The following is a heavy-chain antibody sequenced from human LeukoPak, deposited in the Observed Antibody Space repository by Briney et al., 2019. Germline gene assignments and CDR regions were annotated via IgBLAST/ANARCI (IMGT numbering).Heavy chain of an antibody. Sequence: ASVKVSCKASGYTFTSYYIHWVRQAPGQGLEWMGRINPNSGGTNYAQKFQGRVTMTRDTSISTAYMELSRLRSDDTAVYYCARGRGSGSYYKLWVTFDYWGQGTLVTVSS. J-gene: IGHJ4*02. CDR1: GYTFTSYY. CDR2: INPNSGGT. D-gene: IGHD3-10*01. V-gene: IGHV1-2*06. CDR3: ARGRGSGSYYKLWVTFDY.